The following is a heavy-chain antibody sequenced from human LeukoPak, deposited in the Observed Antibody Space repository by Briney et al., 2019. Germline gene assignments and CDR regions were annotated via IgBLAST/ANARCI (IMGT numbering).Heavy chain of an antibody. D-gene: IGHD4-23*01. J-gene: IGHJ4*02. CDR1: GGTFSSYA. V-gene: IGHV1-69*05. CDR3: ATRPLYGGNSDG. CDR2: IIPIFGTA. Sequence: GASVKVSFTASGGTFSSYAISWVRQAPGQGLEWMGGIIPIFGTANYAQKFQGRVTITTDESTSTAYMELSSLRSEDTAVYYCATRPLYGGNSDGWGQGTLVTVSS.